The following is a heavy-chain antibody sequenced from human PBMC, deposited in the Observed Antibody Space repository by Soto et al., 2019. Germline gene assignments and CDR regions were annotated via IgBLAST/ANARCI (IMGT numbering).Heavy chain of an antibody. CDR2: INPNSGGT. D-gene: IGHD5-12*01. CDR3: ARGPLIYSGYDSGLTLRFHT. Sequence: SVKVSCKASGYTFTGYYMHWVRQAPGQGLEWMGWINPNSGGTNYAQKFQGWVTMTRDTSVSTAYMELSRLRSDDKAVYYCARGPLIYSGYDSGLTLRFHTWGQGTLVTVSS. V-gene: IGHV1-2*04. J-gene: IGHJ5*02. CDR1: GYTFTGYY.